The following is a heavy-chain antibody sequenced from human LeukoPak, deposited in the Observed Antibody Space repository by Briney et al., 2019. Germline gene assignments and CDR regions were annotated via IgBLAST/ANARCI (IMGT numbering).Heavy chain of an antibody. CDR1: GFTFSSYG. Sequence: GGSLRLSCAASGFTFSSYGMHWVRQAPDKGLEWVAVISYDGSNKYYADSVKGRFTISRDNSKNTLYLQMNSLRAEDTAVYYCAKAGITMVRGVTHGAIDYWGQGTLVTVSS. J-gene: IGHJ4*02. CDR3: AKAGITMVRGVTHGAIDY. CDR2: ISYDGSNK. D-gene: IGHD3-10*01. V-gene: IGHV3-30*18.